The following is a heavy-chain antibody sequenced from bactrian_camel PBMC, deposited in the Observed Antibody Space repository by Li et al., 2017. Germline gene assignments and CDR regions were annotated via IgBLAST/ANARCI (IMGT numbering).Heavy chain of an antibody. CDR2: LDWRGIT. CDR1: GRNYVKWC. Sequence: VQLVESGGDSVQAGGSLRLSCAASGRNYVKWCMGWFRHVPGKEREGLATLDWRGITAYADSVKGRFTISPGNATNTVSLQMNSLKPEDTAMYYCAADRMACLRPSVQLAAYNFRGRGPRSPSP. J-gene: IGHJ4*01. V-gene: IGHV3S53*01. D-gene: IGHD8*01.